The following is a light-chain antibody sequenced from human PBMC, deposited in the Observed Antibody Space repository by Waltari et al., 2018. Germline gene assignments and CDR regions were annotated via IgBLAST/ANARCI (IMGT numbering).Light chain of an antibody. V-gene: IGKV3-15*01. CDR1: QSVSSN. Sequence: EIVMTQSPATLSVSPGERATLSCRASQSVSSNLAWYQQKPGQAPRLHIYGASTRATGIPARFSVSGSETEFTLTISSMQSEDFAVYYCQQYNNWPPYTFGQGTKLEIK. CDR2: GAS. J-gene: IGKJ2*01. CDR3: QQYNNWPPYT.